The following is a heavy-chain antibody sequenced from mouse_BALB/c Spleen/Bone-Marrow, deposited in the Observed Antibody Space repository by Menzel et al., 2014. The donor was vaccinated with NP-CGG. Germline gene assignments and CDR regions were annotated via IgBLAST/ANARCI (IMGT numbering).Heavy chain of an antibody. D-gene: IGHD2-12*01. Sequence: EVKLMESGGGLVKLGGSLKLSCAASGFTFSSYYMSWVRQTPEKRLELVAAINSNGASTYYPDTVKGRFTISRDNAKNTLYLQMSSLKSEDTALYYCARLGNDDAMDYWGQGTSVTVSS. CDR1: GFTFSSYY. J-gene: IGHJ4*01. CDR3: ARLGNDDAMDY. V-gene: IGHV5-6-2*01. CDR2: INSNGAST.